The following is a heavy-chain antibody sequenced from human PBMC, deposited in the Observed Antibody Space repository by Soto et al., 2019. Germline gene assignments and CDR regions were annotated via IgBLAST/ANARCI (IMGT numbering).Heavy chain of an antibody. Sequence: GASVKVSCKASGYTFIGYYIHWVRQAPGQGLEWMGWINPNSGGTNYAQRFQGWVTMTRDRSISTAYMELSRLKSDDKAVYYCGRVVFGLSSLGYYGMYVRGQGATVTVS. J-gene: IGHJ6*02. CDR2: INPNSGGT. V-gene: IGHV1-2*04. D-gene: IGHD3-3*01. CDR1: GYTFIGYY. CDR3: GRVVFGLSSLGYYGMYV.